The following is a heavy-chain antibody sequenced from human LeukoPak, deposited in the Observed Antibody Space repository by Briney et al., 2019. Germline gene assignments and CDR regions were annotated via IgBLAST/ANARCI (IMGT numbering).Heavy chain of an antibody. J-gene: IGHJ4*02. CDR1: GFTFNTYS. D-gene: IGHD3-22*01. Sequence: GRSLRLSCVASGFTFNTYSMNWARQAPGKGLEWVSSISSSSTYIYYADSVQGRFTISRDNAKNSLYLQMNSLRAEDTAVYYCARVLYDYYDSSGYHLPDYWGQGTLVTVSS. CDR3: ARVLYDYYDSSGYHLPDY. CDR2: ISSSSTYI. V-gene: IGHV3-21*01.